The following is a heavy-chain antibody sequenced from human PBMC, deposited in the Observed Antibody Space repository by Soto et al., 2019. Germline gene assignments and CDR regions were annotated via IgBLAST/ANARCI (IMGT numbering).Heavy chain of an antibody. Sequence: PGGSMRVCWAAAGFTCATAGVSWVSKAQGKGLEWVGRIKSKIDGGTTDFAAPVKGRFAISRDDSRNMVYFQMNSLEIEDTAVYYCTTDSHFTMKLVRFDYWGLGPLVTVSS. CDR1: GFTCATAG. V-gene: IGHV3-15*01. D-gene: IGHD3-22*01. CDR3: TTDSHFTMKLVRFDY. J-gene: IGHJ4*01. CDR2: IKSKIDGGTT.